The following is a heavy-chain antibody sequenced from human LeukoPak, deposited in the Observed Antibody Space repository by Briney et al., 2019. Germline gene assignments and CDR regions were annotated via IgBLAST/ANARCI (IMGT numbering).Heavy chain of an antibody. CDR3: AKDLWLWFGDHAGSSYYYGMDV. CDR1: GFTFSSYA. J-gene: IGHJ6*02. V-gene: IGHV3-23*01. CDR2: ISGSGGST. D-gene: IGHD3-10*01. Sequence: GGSLRLSCAASGFTFSSYAMSWVRQAPGKGLEWVSAISGSGGSTYYADSVKGRFTISRDNSKNTLYLQMNSLRAEDTAVYYCAKDLWLWFGDHAGSSYYYGMDVWGQGTTVTVSS.